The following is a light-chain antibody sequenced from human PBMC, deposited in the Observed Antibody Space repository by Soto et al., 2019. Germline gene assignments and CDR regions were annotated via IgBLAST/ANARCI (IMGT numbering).Light chain of an antibody. Sequence: DIVMTQSPATLSVSPGERATLSCRASQRVSSNLAWYQQKPGQAPRLLIYGASTRATGIPARFSGSGSGTDCPHTNSSLNSEDFAFYYCQQYNNWPWTFGQGTYVEIK. CDR1: QRVSSN. J-gene: IGKJ1*01. CDR3: QQYNNWPWT. CDR2: GAS. V-gene: IGKV3-15*01.